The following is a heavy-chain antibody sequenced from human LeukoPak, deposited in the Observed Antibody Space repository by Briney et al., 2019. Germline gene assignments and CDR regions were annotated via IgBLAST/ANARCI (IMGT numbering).Heavy chain of an antibody. D-gene: IGHD3-10*01. CDR2: ISSSSSYI. CDR3: ARRRNYGSGVNPRVWFDP. J-gene: IGHJ5*02. Sequence: NPGGSLRLSCAASGFTFSSYSMNWVRQAPGKGLEWVSSISSSSSYIYYADSVKGRFTISRDNAKNSLYLQMNSLRAEDTAVYYCARRRNYGSGVNPRVWFDPWGQGTLVTVSS. V-gene: IGHV3-21*04. CDR1: GFTFSSYS.